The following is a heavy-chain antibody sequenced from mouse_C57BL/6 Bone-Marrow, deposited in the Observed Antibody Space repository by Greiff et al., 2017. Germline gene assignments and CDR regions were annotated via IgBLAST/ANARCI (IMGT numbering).Heavy chain of an antibody. CDR1: GFTFSDFY. Sequence: EVQLVESGGGLVQSGRSLRLSCATSGFTFSDFYMEWVRQAPGKGLEWIAASSNKANDYTTEYSASVKGRFIVSRDTSQSILYLPMNALRAEDTAIYYCARDAELGPFAYWGQGTLVTVSA. CDR3: ARDAELGPFAY. D-gene: IGHD4-1*01. V-gene: IGHV7-1*01. CDR2: SSNKANDYTT. J-gene: IGHJ3*01.